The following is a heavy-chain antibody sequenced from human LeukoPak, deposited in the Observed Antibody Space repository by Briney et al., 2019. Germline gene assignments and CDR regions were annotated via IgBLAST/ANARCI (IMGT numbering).Heavy chain of an antibody. D-gene: IGHD1-1*01. CDR2: ISYDGSNK. CDR1: GFTFSSYG. Sequence: GGSLRLSCAASGFTFSSYGMHWVRQAPGKGLEWVAVISYDGSNKYYADSVKGRFTISRDNSKNTLYLQMNSLRAEDTAVYYCAKAPSPLYNWNDGNWFDPWGREPWSPSPQ. J-gene: IGHJ5*02. CDR3: AKAPSPLYNWNDGNWFDP. V-gene: IGHV3-30*18.